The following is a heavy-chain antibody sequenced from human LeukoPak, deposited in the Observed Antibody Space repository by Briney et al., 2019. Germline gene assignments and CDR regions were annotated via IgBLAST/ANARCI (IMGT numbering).Heavy chain of an antibody. V-gene: IGHV1-24*01. CDR2: FDPEDGET. CDR3: ATASITMVRGVARRNWFDP. J-gene: IGHJ5*02. CDR1: GYTLTELS. D-gene: IGHD3-10*01. Sequence: ASVTVSCKVSGYTLTELSMHWVRQAPGKGLEWMGGFDPEDGETIYAQKFQGRVTMTEDTSTDTAYMELSSLRSEDTAVYYCATASITMVRGVARRNWFDPWGQGTLVTVSS.